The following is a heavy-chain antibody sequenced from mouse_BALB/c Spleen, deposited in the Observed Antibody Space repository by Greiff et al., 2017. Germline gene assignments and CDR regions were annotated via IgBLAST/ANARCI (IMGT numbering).Heavy chain of an antibody. CDR2: IYPSDSYT. CDR3: TRDGEYYGAY. J-gene: IGHJ3*01. D-gene: IGHD1-1*02. V-gene: IGHV1-69*02. CDR1: GYTFTSYW. Sequence: QVQLQQPGAELVRPGASVKLSCKASGYTFTSYWINWVKQRPGQGLEWIGNIYPSDSYTNYNQKFKDKATLTVDKSSSTAYMQLSSPTSEDSAVYYCTRDGEYYGAYWGQGTLVTVSA.